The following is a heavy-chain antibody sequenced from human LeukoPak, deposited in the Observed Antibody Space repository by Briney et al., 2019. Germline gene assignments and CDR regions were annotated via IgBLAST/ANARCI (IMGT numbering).Heavy chain of an antibody. V-gene: IGHV4-59*08. CDR3: ARQLCYGMGG. CDR2: IHYSGTT. CDR1: GGSISGYY. Sequence: SETLSLTCTVSGGSISGYYWSWFRQPPGKEVEWIGYIHYSGTTNYNPSLRSRVTISVDTSKNHFSLKLSSVTAADTAVYYCARQLCYGMGGWGQGTTVTVSS. J-gene: IGHJ6*02. D-gene: IGHD3-10*01.